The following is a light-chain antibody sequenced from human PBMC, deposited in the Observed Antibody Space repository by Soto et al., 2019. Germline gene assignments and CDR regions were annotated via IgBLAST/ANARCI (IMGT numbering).Light chain of an antibody. CDR2: WAS. J-gene: IGKJ1*01. V-gene: IGKV4-1*01. Sequence: DIVMTQSPDSLAVSLGERATINCKSSQSVLYSSNNKNYLAWYQQKPGQPPKLLIYWASTRESGVPDRFSGSGSGTDFTITISSLQAEDVAVYCCQHNYSPPWTFGQGTKVEIK. CDR3: QHNYSPPWT. CDR1: QSVLYSSNNKNY.